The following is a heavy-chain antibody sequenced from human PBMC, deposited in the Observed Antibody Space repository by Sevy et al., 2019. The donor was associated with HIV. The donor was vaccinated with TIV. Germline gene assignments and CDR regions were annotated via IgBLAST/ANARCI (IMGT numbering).Heavy chain of an antibody. CDR3: AKRGLAMVLTHWYFDL. J-gene: IGHJ2*01. D-gene: IGHD5-18*01. Sequence: GGSLRLSCAASGFTFDDYTMHWVRQAPGKGLERVSLISWDGGSTYYADSVKGRFTISRDNSKNPLYLQMNSLRTEDTALYYCAKRGLAMVLTHWYFDLWGRGTLVTVSS. CDR2: ISWDGGST. CDR1: GFTFDDYT. V-gene: IGHV3-43*01.